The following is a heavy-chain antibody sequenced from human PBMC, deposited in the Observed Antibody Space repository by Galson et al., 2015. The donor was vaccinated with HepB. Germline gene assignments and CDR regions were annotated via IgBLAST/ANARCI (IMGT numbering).Heavy chain of an antibody. CDR2: ISSSSSYT. Sequence: SLRLSCAASGFTFSDYYMSWIRQAPGKGLEWVSYISSSSSYTNYADSVKGRFTISRDNAKNSLYLQMNSLRAEDTAVYYCARAPAVAGTRTFDYWGQGTLVTVSS. CDR3: ARAPAVAGTRTFDY. J-gene: IGHJ4*02. D-gene: IGHD6-19*01. CDR1: GFTFSDYY. V-gene: IGHV3-11*06.